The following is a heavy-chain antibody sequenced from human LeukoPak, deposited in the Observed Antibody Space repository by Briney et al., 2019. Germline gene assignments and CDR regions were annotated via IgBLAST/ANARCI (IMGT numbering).Heavy chain of an antibody. J-gene: IGHJ6*03. D-gene: IGHD5-12*01. CDR1: GYNFTSYW. CDR2: IYPDDSDT. CDR3: ARHKSLRRTNSGYDFDYYYYYYMDV. V-gene: IGHV5-51*01. Sequence: GESLKISCKGSGYNFTSYWIGWVRQMPGKGLEWMGIIYPDDSDTRYSPSFQGQVTISADKSISTAYLQWSSLKASDTAKYYCARHKSLRRTNSGYDFDYYYYYYMDVWGKGTTVTISS.